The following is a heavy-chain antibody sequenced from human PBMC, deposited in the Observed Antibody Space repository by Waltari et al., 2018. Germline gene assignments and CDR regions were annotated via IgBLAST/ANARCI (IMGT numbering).Heavy chain of an antibody. CDR1: GGSISSYY. CDR2: IYYRGST. CDR3: AGAVLLEDAFDI. Sequence: QVQLQESGPGLVKPSETLSLTCTVSGGSISSYYWSWIRQPPGKGLEWIGYIYYRGSTNYHPSRKSRVTIAVDTSKNQFSLKLGSVTAADTAVYYCAGAVLLEDAFDIWGQGTMVTVSS. J-gene: IGHJ3*02. V-gene: IGHV4-59*01.